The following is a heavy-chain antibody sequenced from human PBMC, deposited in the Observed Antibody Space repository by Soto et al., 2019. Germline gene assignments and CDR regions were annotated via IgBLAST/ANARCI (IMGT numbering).Heavy chain of an antibody. CDR2: ISYDGSNK. Sequence: QVQLVESGGGVVQPGRSLRLSCAASGFTFSSYAMHWVRQAPGKGLEWVAVISYDGSNKYYADSVKGRFTISRDNSKNPLYLKMNSMGAEDTAVYYCAREAGGGLWFGELFSSAGLDYWGQGTLVTVSS. D-gene: IGHD3-10*01. J-gene: IGHJ4*02. V-gene: IGHV3-30-3*01. CDR1: GFTFSSYA. CDR3: AREAGGGLWFGELFSSAGLDY.